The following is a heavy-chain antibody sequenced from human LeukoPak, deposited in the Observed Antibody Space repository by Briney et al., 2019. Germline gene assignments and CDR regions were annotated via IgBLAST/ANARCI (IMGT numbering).Heavy chain of an antibody. J-gene: IGHJ4*02. Sequence: SETLSLTCTVSGGSIGTYYWSWIRQPPGKGLEWIGCIYNSGSTNYNPSLKSRLTISVDTSKNQFSLKLSSVTAADTAVYYCARVSRIPQMGYSYPPYYFDHWGQGTLATVSS. CDR1: GGSIGTYY. V-gene: IGHV4-59*01. D-gene: IGHD5-18*01. CDR2: IYNSGST. CDR3: ARVSRIPQMGYSYPPYYFDH.